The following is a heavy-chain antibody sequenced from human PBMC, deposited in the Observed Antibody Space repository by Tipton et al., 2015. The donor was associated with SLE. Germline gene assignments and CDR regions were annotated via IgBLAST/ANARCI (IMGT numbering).Heavy chain of an antibody. CDR3: ARTLRYYDMLTSYYMPPDY. CDR1: GGSLSTSSYY. V-gene: IGHV4-39*07. Sequence: LRLSCTVSGGSLSTSSYYWGWIRQPPGKGLEWIGTVYDSESTYYNPSLKSRVTISVDTSKNQFSLKLSSVTAADTAVYYCARTLRYYDMLTSYYMPPDYWGQGTRVTVSS. CDR2: VYDSEST. D-gene: IGHD3-9*01. J-gene: IGHJ4*02.